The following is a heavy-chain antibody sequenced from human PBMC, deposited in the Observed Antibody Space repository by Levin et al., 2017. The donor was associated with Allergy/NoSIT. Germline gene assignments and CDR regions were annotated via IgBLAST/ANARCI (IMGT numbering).Heavy chain of an antibody. J-gene: IGHJ6*02. V-gene: IGHV3-30*18. Sequence: PGGSLRLSCAASGFTFSSYGMHWVRQAPGKGLEWVAVISYDGSNKYYADSVKGRFTISRDNSKNTLYLQMNSLRAEDTAVYYCAKEHDDYYYYGMDVWGQGTTVTVSS. D-gene: IGHD3-3*01. CDR3: AKEHDDYYYYGMDV. CDR1: GFTFSSYG. CDR2: ISYDGSNK.